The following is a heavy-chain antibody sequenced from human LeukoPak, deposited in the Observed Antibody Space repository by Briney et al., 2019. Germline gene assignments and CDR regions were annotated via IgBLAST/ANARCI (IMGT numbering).Heavy chain of an antibody. V-gene: IGHV3-23*01. D-gene: IGHD3-10*01. CDR1: GFTFSSCG. Sequence: GGSLRLSCAASGFTFSSCGMSWVRQAPGKGLEWVSALSDSGGSTFYADSVKGRFTISRDNSKNTLYLQMNRLRAEDTAVYYCARDSYYGSGRRDWFDPWGQGTLVTVSS. CDR2: LSDSGGST. J-gene: IGHJ5*02. CDR3: ARDSYYGSGRRDWFDP.